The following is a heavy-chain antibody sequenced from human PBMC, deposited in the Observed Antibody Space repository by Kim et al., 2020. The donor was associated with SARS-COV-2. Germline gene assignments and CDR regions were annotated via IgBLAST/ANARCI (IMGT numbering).Heavy chain of an antibody. CDR2: IYSGGTT. D-gene: IGHD1-26*01. CDR1: GFTVSSNY. J-gene: IGHJ4*02. CDR3: ARGGATASRDFEN. V-gene: IGHV3-66*01. Sequence: GGSLRLSCAASGFTVSSNYMSWVRQAPGKGLEWVSVIYSGGTTYYADSVKGTFTISRDNSKNTLYLQMNTLRAEDTAVYYCARGGATASRDFENWGQWTL.